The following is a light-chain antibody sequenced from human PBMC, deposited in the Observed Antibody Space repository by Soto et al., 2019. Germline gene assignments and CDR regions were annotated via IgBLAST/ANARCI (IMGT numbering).Light chain of an antibody. V-gene: IGLV6-57*01. CDR3: QSYDATNQV. CDR1: SGSIASNY. J-gene: IGLJ3*02. Sequence: NFMLTQPHSVSESPGKTGIISCTRSSGSIASNYVQWYQQRPGSSPTTVISEDNQRPSGVPDRFSGSIDSSSNSASLTISGLETEDEADYYCQSYDATNQVFGGGTKLTVL. CDR2: EDN.